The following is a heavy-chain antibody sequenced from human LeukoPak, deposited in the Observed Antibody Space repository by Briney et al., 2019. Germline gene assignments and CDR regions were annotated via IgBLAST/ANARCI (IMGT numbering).Heavy chain of an antibody. CDR1: GYTFTSYD. CDR2: INPNSGGT. CDR3: AREVAVPGVNAFDI. V-gene: IGHV1-2*02. J-gene: IGHJ3*02. D-gene: IGHD6-19*01. Sequence: ASVKVSCKASGYTFTSYDINWVRQAPGQGLEWMGWINPNSGGTNYAQKFQGRVTMTRDTSISTAYMELSWLRSDDTAVYYCAREVAVPGVNAFDIWGQGTRVTVSS.